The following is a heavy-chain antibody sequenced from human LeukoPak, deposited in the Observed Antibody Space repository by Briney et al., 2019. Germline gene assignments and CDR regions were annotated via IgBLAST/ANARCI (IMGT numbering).Heavy chain of an antibody. CDR3: ARDDYGGNSGLFDY. CDR2: ISVYNGNT. V-gene: IGHV1-18*04. CDR1: GYTFTGYY. D-gene: IGHD4-23*01. Sequence: ASVKVSCKASGYTFTGYYMHWVRQAPGQGLEWMGWISVYNGNTKYAQKFQGRVTMTRDTSTSTAYMEVRNLRSDDTAVYYCARDDYGGNSGLFDYWGQGILVTVSS. J-gene: IGHJ4*02.